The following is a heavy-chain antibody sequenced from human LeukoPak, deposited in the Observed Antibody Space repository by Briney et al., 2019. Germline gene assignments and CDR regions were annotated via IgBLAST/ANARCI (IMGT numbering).Heavy chain of an antibody. CDR2: IIPIFGTA. Sequence: SVKVSCKASGGTFSSYAISWVRQAPGQGLEWMGGIIPIFGTANYAQKLQGRVTITADESTSTAYMELSSLRSEDTAVYYCARGRVPAAMGGGGYYYYYYGMDVWGKGTTVTVSS. V-gene: IGHV1-69*01. D-gene: IGHD2-2*01. CDR3: ARGRVPAAMGGGGYYYYYYGMDV. CDR1: GGTFSSYA. J-gene: IGHJ6*04.